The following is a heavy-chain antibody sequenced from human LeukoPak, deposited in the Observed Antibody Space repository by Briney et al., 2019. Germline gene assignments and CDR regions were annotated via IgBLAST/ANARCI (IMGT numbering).Heavy chain of an antibody. J-gene: IGHJ4*02. CDR2: IYYSGST. CDR3: ARGGIAVAGDYFDY. D-gene: IGHD6-19*01. CDR1: GGSISSGGYY. V-gene: IGHV4-31*03. Sequence: PSQTLSLTCTVSGGSISSGGYYWSWIRQHPGKGLEWIGYIYYSGSTYYNPSLKSRVTISVDTSKNQFSLKLSSVTAADTAVYYCARGGIAVAGDYFDYWGQGTLVTVSS.